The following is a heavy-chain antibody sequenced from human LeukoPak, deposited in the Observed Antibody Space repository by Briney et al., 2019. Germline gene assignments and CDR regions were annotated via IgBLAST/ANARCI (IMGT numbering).Heavy chain of an antibody. CDR1: GFTFSSHA. Sequence: GGSLRLSCAASGFTFSSHAMSWVRQAPGKGLEWVSVISGSGGSTYYADSVKGRVTISRDNSNQTLYLQMNSLRGADTAIYYCASASGYSSGWPFDYWGQGTLVTVSS. J-gene: IGHJ4*02. V-gene: IGHV3-23*01. CDR3: ASASGYSSGWPFDY. CDR2: ISGSGGST. D-gene: IGHD6-19*01.